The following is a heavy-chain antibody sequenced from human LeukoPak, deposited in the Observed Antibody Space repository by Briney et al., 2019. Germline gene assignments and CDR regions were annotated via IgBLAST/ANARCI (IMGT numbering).Heavy chain of an antibody. CDR2: INPNSGGT. CDR3: ARGFRGLTWNDVGFDY. CDR1: GYTFTGYY. Sequence: GASVKVSCKASGYTFTGYYMHWVRQAPRQGLEWMGWINPNSGGTNYAQKFQGRVTMTRDTSISTAYMELSRLRSDDTAVYYCARGFRGLTWNDVGFDYWGQGTLVTVSS. V-gene: IGHV1-2*02. D-gene: IGHD1-1*01. J-gene: IGHJ4*02.